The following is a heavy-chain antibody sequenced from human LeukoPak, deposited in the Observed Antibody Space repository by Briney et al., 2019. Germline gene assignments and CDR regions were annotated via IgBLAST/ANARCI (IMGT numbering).Heavy chain of an antibody. CDR2: IYYSWST. CDR3: ARQGAGGRAFDI. D-gene: IGHD1-26*01. J-gene: IGHJ3*02. Sequence: PSETLSLTCTVSGGSISSSSDYWGWIRQPPGKGLEWIGSIYYSWSTYYNPSFKSRVTISVDTSKNQFSLRLSSVTAADTAIYYCARQGAGGRAFDIWGQGTMVTVSS. CDR1: GGSISSSSDY. V-gene: IGHV4-39*01.